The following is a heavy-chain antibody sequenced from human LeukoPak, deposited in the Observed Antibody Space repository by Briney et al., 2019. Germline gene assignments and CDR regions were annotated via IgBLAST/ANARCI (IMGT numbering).Heavy chain of an antibody. D-gene: IGHD3-9*01. CDR1: GFTFSSYG. V-gene: IGHV3-33*01. J-gene: IGHJ4*02. Sequence: GGSLRLFCAASGFTFSSYGMHWVRQAPGKGLEWVADIWYDGSNKYYADSVEGRFTISRDNSKNTPYLQMNRLRAEDTAVYYCARDLAAADILTGYYAGGYWGQGTLVTVSS. CDR2: IWYDGSNK. CDR3: ARDLAAADILTGYYAGGY.